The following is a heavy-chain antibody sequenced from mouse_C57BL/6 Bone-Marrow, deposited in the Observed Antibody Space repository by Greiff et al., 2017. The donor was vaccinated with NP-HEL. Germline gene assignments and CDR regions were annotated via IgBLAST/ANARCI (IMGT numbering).Heavy chain of an antibody. Sequence: QVQLQQPGTELVKPGASVKLSCKASGYTFTSYWMHWVKQRPGQGLEWIGNINPSNGGTNYNEKFKSKATLTVDKSSSTAYMQLSSLTSEDSAVYYCARSHYSNLYWYFDVWGTGTTVTVSS. J-gene: IGHJ1*03. D-gene: IGHD2-5*01. CDR3: ARSHYSNLYWYFDV. CDR2: INPSNGGT. V-gene: IGHV1-53*01. CDR1: GYTFTSYW.